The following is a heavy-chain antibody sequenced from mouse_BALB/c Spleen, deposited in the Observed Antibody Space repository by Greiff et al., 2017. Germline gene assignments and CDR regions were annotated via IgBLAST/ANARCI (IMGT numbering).Heavy chain of an antibody. V-gene: IGHV1S81*02. J-gene: IGHJ2*01. CDR2: INPSNGGT. CDR1: GYTFTSYY. CDR3: TKTWDVGGYFDY. Sequence: VQLQQPGAELVKPGASVKLSCKASGYTFTSYYMYWVKQRPGQGLEWIGGINPSNGGTNFNEKFKSKATLTVDKSSSTAYMQLSSLTSEDSAVYYCTKTWDVGGYFDYWGQGTTLTVSS. D-gene: IGHD4-1*01.